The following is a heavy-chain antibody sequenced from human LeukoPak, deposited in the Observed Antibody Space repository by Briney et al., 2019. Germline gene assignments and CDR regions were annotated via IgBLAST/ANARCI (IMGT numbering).Heavy chain of an antibody. CDR3: ARAIDGYNYGYYYMDV. Sequence: GASLQISCQASGSIFTTYWIGWVRQLPGKGQEWMGIIYPGDSDVRDSPSFQGQVTISVDRSISTAYLQWSSLKASDTAMYFCARAIDGYNYGYYYMDVWGKGTTITVSS. J-gene: IGHJ6*03. CDR1: GSIFTTYW. V-gene: IGHV5-51*01. D-gene: IGHD5-24*01. CDR2: IYPGDSDV.